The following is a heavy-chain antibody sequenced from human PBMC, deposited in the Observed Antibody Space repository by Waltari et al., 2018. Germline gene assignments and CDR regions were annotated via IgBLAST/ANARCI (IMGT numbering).Heavy chain of an antibody. D-gene: IGHD6-19*01. CDR3: ARLLAVAGANYYYYGMDV. CDR2: IYYSGST. V-gene: IGHV4-39*01. Sequence: QLQLQESGPGLVKPSETLSLTCPVSGGSISSSSYYWGWVRQPPGRGLEWIGSIYYSGSTYYNPSLKSRVTISVDTSKNQFSLKLSSVTAADTAVYYCARLLAVAGANYYYYGMDVWGQGTTVTVSS. CDR1: GGSISSSSYY. J-gene: IGHJ6*02.